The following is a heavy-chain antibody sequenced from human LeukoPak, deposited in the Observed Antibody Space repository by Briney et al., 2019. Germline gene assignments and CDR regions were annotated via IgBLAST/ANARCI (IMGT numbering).Heavy chain of an antibody. CDR3: AKAELMVRGVIDY. D-gene: IGHD3-10*01. CDR1: GFTFDDYA. CDR2: ISWNSGSI. J-gene: IGHJ4*02. V-gene: IGHV3-9*01. Sequence: GGSLRLSCAASGFTFDDYAMHWVRQAPGKGLEWVSGISWNSGSIGYADSVKGRFTISRDNAKNSLYLQMNSLRAEDTPLYYCAKAELMVRGVIDYWGQGTLVTVSS.